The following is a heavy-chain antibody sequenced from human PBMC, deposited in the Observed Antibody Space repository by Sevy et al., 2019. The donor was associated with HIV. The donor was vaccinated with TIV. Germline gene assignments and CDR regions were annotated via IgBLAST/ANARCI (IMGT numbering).Heavy chain of an antibody. CDR2: IWYDGRTE. CDR3: ARDAARVIVPTAGFDS. CDR1: GFTFRSFS. V-gene: IGHV3-33*01. Sequence: GGSLRLSCVASGFTFRSFSMHWVRQAPGKGLEWVAAIWYDGRTERYADSVQGRFTISRDNSKKTLYLQMNSLRDEDTAIYYCARDAARVIVPTAGFDSWGQGTLVTDSS. D-gene: IGHD1-1*01. J-gene: IGHJ5*01.